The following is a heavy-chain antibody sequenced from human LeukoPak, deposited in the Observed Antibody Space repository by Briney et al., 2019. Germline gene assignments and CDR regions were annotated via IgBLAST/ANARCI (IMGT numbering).Heavy chain of an antibody. CDR3: ARDPNGDGYAFDI. V-gene: IGHV1-46*01. CDR1: GYTFTSYY. Sequence: ASVTVSCKASGYTFTSYYMHWVRQAPGQGLEWMGIINPSGGSTSYAQKFQGRVTMTRDMSTSTVYMELSSLRSEDTAVYYCARDPNGDGYAFDIWGQGTMVTVTS. J-gene: IGHJ3*02. D-gene: IGHD5-24*01. CDR2: INPSGGST.